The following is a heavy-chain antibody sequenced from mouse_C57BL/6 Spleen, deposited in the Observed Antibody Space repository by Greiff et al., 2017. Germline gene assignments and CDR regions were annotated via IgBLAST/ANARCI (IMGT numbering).Heavy chain of an antibody. D-gene: IGHD1-1*01. J-gene: IGHJ4*01. CDR2: IYPGSGST. Sequence: VQLQQPGAELVEPGASVKMSCKASGYTFTSYWITWVKQRPGQGLEWIGDIYPGSGSTNYNEKFKSKATLTVDTSSSTAYMQLSSLTSEDSAVYYCARGHYGSSYEAMDYWGQGTSVTVSS. V-gene: IGHV1-55*01. CDR3: ARGHYGSSYEAMDY. CDR1: GYTFTSYW.